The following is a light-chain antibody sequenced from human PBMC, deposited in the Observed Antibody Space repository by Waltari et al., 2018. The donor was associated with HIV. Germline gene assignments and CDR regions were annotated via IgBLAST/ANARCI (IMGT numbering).Light chain of an antibody. CDR1: SSNIGSNP. V-gene: IGLV1-44*01. J-gene: IGLJ3*02. CDR2: TNM. Sequence: QSVLTQPPSASGTPGQRVNISCSGGSSNIGSNPVNWYRQFPGEALKLLIYTNMQRPSGVPDRFSGSKSGTSASLAISGLQSEDEADFYCAVWDDSLRSVLFGGGTRLTVL. CDR3: AVWDDSLRSVL.